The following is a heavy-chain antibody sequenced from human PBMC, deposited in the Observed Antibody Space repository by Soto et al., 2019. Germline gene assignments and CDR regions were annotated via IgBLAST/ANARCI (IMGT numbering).Heavy chain of an antibody. CDR1: GFGFDSYT. Sequence: GGSLRLSCVGSGFGFDSYTMSWVRQAPGKGLEWVSGIGSSGGAIVYADSVRGRFTISRDNSRNALYLHMNSLRAGDTAVYYCAKALWFGESSHYFDYWGQGTLVTVSS. J-gene: IGHJ4*02. D-gene: IGHD3-10*01. V-gene: IGHV3-23*01. CDR2: IGSSGGAI. CDR3: AKALWFGESSHYFDY.